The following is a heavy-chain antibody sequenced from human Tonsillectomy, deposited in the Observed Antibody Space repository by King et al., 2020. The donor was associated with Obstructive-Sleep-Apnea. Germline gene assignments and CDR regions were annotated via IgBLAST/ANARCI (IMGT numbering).Heavy chain of an antibody. CDR2: ITGSNNNT. CDR1: GFTFSTCA. Sequence: EVQLVESGGGLVQPGGSLRLSCAASGFTFSTCAMSWVRQAPGKGLEWVSGITGSNNNTYYADSVKGRFTISRDNSKNTLFLQMSSLRVEDTAVYYCAEQTWVTWGQGTLVTVSS. D-gene: IGHD5-18*01. V-gene: IGHV3-23*04. J-gene: IGHJ4*02. CDR3: AEQTWVT.